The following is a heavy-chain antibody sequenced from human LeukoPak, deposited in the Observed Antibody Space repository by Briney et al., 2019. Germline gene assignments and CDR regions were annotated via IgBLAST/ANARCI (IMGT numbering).Heavy chain of an antibody. J-gene: IGHJ6*03. CDR3: ARGSGWNYYYYYMDV. Sequence: SETLSLTCAVYGGSFSGYYWSWIRQPPGKGLEWIGEINHSGSTNHNPSLKSRVTISVDTSKNQFSLKLSSVTAADTAVYYCARGSGWNYYYYYMDVWGKGTTVAVSS. D-gene: IGHD6-19*01. CDR1: GGSFSGYY. V-gene: IGHV4-34*01. CDR2: INHSGST.